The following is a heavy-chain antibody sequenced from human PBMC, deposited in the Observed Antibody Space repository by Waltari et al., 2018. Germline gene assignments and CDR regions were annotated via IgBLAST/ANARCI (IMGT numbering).Heavy chain of an antibody. J-gene: IGHJ4*02. CDR3: ATEAGPKVYYFDY. Sequence: QVQLVQSGAEVKKPGASVKVSCKASGYTFTSYYMHWVRQAPGQGLEWMGGLDPEDGETIYAQKFQGRVTMTEDTSTDTAYMELSSLRSEDTAVYYCATEAGPKVYYFDYWGQGTLVTVSS. D-gene: IGHD6-19*01. V-gene: IGHV1-24*01. CDR2: LDPEDGET. CDR1: GYTFTSYY.